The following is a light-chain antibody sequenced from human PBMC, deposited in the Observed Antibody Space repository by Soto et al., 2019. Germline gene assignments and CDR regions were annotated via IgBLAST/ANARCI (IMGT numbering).Light chain of an antibody. CDR2: GAS. CDR3: QQYDKWPRT. V-gene: IGKV3-15*01. Sequence: ESVLTQSPVTVSLSPGERLTLSCRASQSVSRNLAWYQHKPGQSPRLLIYGASARATGIPARFSGGGSGAEYTLTISSLQSEDFAVYYCQQYDKWPRTFGQGTKVDIK. J-gene: IGKJ1*01. CDR1: QSVSRN.